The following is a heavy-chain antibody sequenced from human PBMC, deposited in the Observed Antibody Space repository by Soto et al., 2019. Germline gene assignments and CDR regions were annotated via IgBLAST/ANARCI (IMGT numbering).Heavy chain of an antibody. CDR1: GVTFRDYW. CDR3: VREVIEVIGSIRWFDP. J-gene: IGHJ5*02. Sequence: LRLSCAVSGVTFRDYWMHWVRQVPGKGLLWVSRIGPDGTSTKYADSVKGRFTISRSNPENTLYLQMNSLRAEDTGVYYCVREVIEVIGSIRWFDPWGQGTLVTLSS. D-gene: IGHD6-19*01. V-gene: IGHV3-74*01. CDR2: IGPDGTST.